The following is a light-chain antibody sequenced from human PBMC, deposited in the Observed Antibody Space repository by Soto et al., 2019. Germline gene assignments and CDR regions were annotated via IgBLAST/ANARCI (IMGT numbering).Light chain of an antibody. J-gene: IGKJ3*01. CDR2: DAS. Sequence: DIQMTQSPSSLSASVGDRVTITCQASQDISNYLNWYQQKPGKAPKLLIYDASNLETGVPSRFSGSGSGTYFTFTISSLQPEYIATYYCQQYDNLPSFGPGTKVDIK. CDR1: QDISNY. V-gene: IGKV1-33*01. CDR3: QQYDNLPS.